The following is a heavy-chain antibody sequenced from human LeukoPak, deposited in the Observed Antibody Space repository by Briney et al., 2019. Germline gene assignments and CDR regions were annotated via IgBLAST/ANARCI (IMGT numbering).Heavy chain of an antibody. D-gene: IGHD3-10*01. V-gene: IGHV3-23*01. CDR2: ISASGGST. J-gene: IGHJ6*03. Sequence: GGSLRLSCAASGFTLCSYAMSWVRQAPGKGLEWVSSISASGGSTDYADSVKGRFTISRENSKNTVYLQMNSLRAEDTAVYYCAKVMKGSERLTMVRGVIIKTAGLYYMDVWGKGTTVTVSS. CDR3: AKVMKGSERLTMVRGVIIKTAGLYYMDV. CDR1: GFTLCSYA.